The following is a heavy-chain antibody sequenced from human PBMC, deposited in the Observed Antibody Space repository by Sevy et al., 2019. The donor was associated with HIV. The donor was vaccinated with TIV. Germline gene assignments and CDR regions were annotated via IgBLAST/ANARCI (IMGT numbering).Heavy chain of an antibody. V-gene: IGHV4-34*01. CDR3: ARGTGDSSGYYYFDY. CDR1: GGSFSGYY. D-gene: IGHD3-22*01. CDR2: INHSGST. Sequence: SETLSLTCAVYGGSFSGYYWSWIRQPPGKGLEWIGEINHSGSTNYNPSLKSRVTISVDTSKNQFSLKLSSVTAADMAVYYCARGTGDSSGYYYFDYWGQGSLVTVSS. J-gene: IGHJ4*02.